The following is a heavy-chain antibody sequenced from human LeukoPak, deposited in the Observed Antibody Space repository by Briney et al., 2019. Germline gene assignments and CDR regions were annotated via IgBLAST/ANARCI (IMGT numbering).Heavy chain of an antibody. J-gene: IGHJ3*02. CDR1: GYTFTSYY. CDR3: VVGIAAAGTIAFDI. D-gene: IGHD6-13*01. CDR2: INPSGGST. V-gene: IGHV1-46*01. Sequence: GASVKVSCKASGYTFTSYYMHWVRQAPGQGLEWMGIINPSGGSTSYAQKFQGRVTMTRDMSTSTVYMELSSLRSEDTAVYYCVVGIAAAGTIAFDIWGQGTMVTVSP.